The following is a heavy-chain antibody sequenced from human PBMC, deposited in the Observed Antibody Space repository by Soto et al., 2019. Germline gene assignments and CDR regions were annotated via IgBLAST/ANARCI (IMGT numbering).Heavy chain of an antibody. CDR2: ISGSGRST. D-gene: IGHD6-13*01. Sequence: PGGSLRLSCAASGFTFSSYAMSWVRQAPGKGLEWVSAISGSGRSTDYADSVKGRFTISRDNSKNTLYLEMNSLRAEDTAVYYCAKDEPRPKRVAAAGASLFLNWGQGTLVTVSS. CDR3: AKDEPRPKRVAAAGASLFLN. CDR1: GFTFSSYA. V-gene: IGHV3-23*01. J-gene: IGHJ4*02.